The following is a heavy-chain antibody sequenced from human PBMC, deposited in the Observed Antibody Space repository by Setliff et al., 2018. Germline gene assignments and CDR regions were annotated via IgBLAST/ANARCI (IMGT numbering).Heavy chain of an antibody. V-gene: IGHV4-61*05. Sequence: KPSETLSLTCTVSGASINSGTYYWAWIRQPPGKGLEWIGQIYTSWSTNYNPSLKSRVTISVDTSKNQFSLKLNSVTAADTAVYYCARGRNVAARLLDSWGQGTLVTVSS. CDR3: ARGRNVAARLLDS. CDR1: GASINSGTYY. CDR2: IYTSWST. D-gene: IGHD6-6*01. J-gene: IGHJ4*02.